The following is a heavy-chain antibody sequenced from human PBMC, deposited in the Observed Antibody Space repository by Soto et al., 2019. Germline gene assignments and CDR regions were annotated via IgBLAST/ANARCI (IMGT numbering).Heavy chain of an antibody. CDR3: ARGRGEFDP. CDR1: GFTFSDHY. J-gene: IGHJ5*02. V-gene: IGHV3-11*01. Sequence: QVQLVESGGGLVKPGGSLRLSCAATGFTFSDHYMSWIRQAPGKGLEWVSYISGSATTIYYADSIKGRFTISRDNAKTSLFLQMTSLRVDATAVYYCARGRGEFDPWGQGTLLTVSS. CDR2: ISGSATTI.